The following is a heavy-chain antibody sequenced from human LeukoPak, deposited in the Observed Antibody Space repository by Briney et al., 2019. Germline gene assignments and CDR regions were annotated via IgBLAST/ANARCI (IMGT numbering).Heavy chain of an antibody. J-gene: IGHJ4*02. CDR2: IYYSGST. V-gene: IGHV4-59*08. CDR1: GGSISSYY. Sequence: SETLSLTCTVSGGSISSYYWSWIRQPPVKGLEWIGYIYYSGSTNYNPSLKSRVTISVDTSKNQFSLKLSSVTAADTAVYYCARQRRYRYGSTYFDYWGQGTPVTVSS. CDR3: ARQRRYRYGSTYFDY. D-gene: IGHD5-18*01.